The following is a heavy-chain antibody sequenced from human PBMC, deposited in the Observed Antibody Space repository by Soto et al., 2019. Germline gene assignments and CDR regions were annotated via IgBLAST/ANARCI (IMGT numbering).Heavy chain of an antibody. D-gene: IGHD6-19*01. Sequence: ASVKVSCKASGYTFTSYGISWVRQAPGQGLEWMGWISAYNGNTNYAQKLQGRVTMTTDTSTSTAYMELRSLRSDDTAVYYCAGWPAAEQWLVCGDGDYWGQGTRVNVAS. CDR1: GYTFTSYG. V-gene: IGHV1-18*01. J-gene: IGHJ4*02. CDR2: ISAYNGNT. CDR3: AGWPAAEQWLVCGDGDY.